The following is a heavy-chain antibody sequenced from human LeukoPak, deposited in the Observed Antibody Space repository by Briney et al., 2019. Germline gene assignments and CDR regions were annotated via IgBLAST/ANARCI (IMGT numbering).Heavy chain of an antibody. J-gene: IGHJ4*02. CDR3: ARGGTGGSYFRRPFDY. CDR2: IYYSGST. CDR1: GGSISSGDYY. Sequence: SQTLSLTCTVSGGSISSGDYYWSWIRQPPGKGLEWIGYIYYSGSTNYNPSLKSRVTISVDTSKNQFSLKLSSVTAADTAVYYCARGGTGGSYFRRPFDYWGQGTLVTVSS. V-gene: IGHV4-61*08. D-gene: IGHD1-26*01.